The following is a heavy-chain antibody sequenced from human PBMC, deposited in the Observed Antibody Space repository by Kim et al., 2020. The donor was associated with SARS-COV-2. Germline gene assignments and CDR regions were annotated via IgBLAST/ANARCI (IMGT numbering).Heavy chain of an antibody. CDR2: ISSSSSTI. J-gene: IGHJ4*02. Sequence: GGSLRLSCAASGFTFSSYSMYWVRQAPGKGLEWVSYISSSSSTIYYADSVKGRFTISRDNAKNSLYLQMNSLRAEDTAVYYCAREKYQLDLDYWGQGTLVTVSS. CDR3: AREKYQLDLDY. CDR1: GFTFSSYS. D-gene: IGHD2-2*01. V-gene: IGHV3-48*04.